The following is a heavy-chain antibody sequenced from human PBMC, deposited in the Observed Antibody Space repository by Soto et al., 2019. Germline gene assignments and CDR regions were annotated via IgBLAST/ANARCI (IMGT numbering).Heavy chain of an antibody. V-gene: IGHV4-59*01. CDR1: GDSINNDY. Sequence: SETLSLTCTVSGDSINNDYWSWIRQPPGRGLEWIGYICYSGSTNYNPTIKSRITMSVDRSKNHFSLKLTTLTAADTAVYYCVTGGDGYRFDYWGQGTLVTVSS. CDR3: VTGGDGYRFDY. D-gene: IGHD2-21*02. CDR2: ICYSGST. J-gene: IGHJ4*02.